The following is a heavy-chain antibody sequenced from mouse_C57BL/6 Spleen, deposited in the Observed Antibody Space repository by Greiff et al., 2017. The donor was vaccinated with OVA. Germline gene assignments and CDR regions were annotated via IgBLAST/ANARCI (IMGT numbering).Heavy chain of an antibody. CDR1: GYTFTSYW. Sequence: VQLQQPGAELVRPGSSVKLSCKASGYTFTSYWMDWVKQRPGQGLEWIGNIYPSDSETHYNQKFKDKATLTVDKTSSTAYMQLSSLTSEDSAVYYCARSTVVATVDYWGQGTTLTVSS. CDR2: IYPSDSET. V-gene: IGHV1-61*01. D-gene: IGHD1-1*01. J-gene: IGHJ2*01. CDR3: ARSTVVATVDY.